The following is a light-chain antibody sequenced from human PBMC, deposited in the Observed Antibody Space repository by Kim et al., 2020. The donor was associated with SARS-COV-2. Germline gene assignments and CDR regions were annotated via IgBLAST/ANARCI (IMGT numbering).Light chain of an antibody. V-gene: IGKV3-11*01. CDR1: QSVGNS. J-gene: IGKJ1*01. Sequence: PGERATLSCRASQSVGNSFAWYQQKPRQAPRPLSYDAFSSASGVPARFSGSGSGTDFSLTITSLEPEDFAFYYCQQRGNWPLTFGQGTKVDIK. CDR2: DAF. CDR3: QQRGNWPLT.